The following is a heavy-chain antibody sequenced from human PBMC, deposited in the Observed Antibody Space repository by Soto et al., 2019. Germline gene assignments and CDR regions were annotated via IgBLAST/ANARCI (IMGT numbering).Heavy chain of an antibody. CDR3: AKGSGSHYDSFDY. J-gene: IGHJ4*02. D-gene: IGHD1-26*01. CDR1: GFTFSTYT. Sequence: GGSLRLSCAASGFTFSTYTMNWFRQAPGKGLEWVSAITGGSNTYYADSVKGRFTISRDNSKKTLYPQMNSLRVEDTAVYYCAKGSGSHYDSFDYWGRGSLVTVSS. CDR2: ITGGSNT. V-gene: IGHV3-23*01.